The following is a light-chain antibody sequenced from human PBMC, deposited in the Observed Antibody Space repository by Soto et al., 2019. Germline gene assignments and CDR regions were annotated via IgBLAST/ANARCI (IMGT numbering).Light chain of an antibody. CDR3: QSYDSNLSGVM. J-gene: IGLJ7*01. Sequence: QSVLTQPPSVSGAPGQRVTISCTGSSSNIGAGYAVHWYQQLPGTAPKLLIYGNNNRPSGVPDRFSGSKSGTSASLAITGLQAEDEADYYCQSYDSNLSGVMFGGGTQLTVL. V-gene: IGLV1-40*01. CDR1: SSNIGAGYA. CDR2: GNN.